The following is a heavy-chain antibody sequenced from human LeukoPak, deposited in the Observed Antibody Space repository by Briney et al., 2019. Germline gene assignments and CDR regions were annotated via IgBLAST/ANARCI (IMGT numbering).Heavy chain of an antibody. D-gene: IGHD2-21*02. CDR2: IKGGGGDP. CDR1: GFTFSTYA. Sequence: GGPLRLSCAASGFTFSTYAMGRVRQAPGKGLEWVSSIKGGGGDPFYADSVKGRFTISRDNSKNTLFLQLNSLRAEDTAVYYCAKGGHDFNPFYWWGQGTLVTVSS. CDR3: AKGGHDFNPFYW. V-gene: IGHV3-23*01. J-gene: IGHJ4*02.